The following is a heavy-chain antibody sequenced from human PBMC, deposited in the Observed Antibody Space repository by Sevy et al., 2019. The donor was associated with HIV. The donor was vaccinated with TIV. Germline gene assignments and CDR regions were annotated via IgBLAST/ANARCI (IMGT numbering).Heavy chain of an antibody. CDR1: GFNFSSYG. CDR2: ISYAGSSK. J-gene: IGHJ3*02. CDR3: AKESGSYYDFWSGHDTFDM. Sequence: GGSLRLSCAASGFNFSSYGMHWVRQAPGKGLEWVAIISYAGSSKYYADSVKGRFTISRDNSKNTLYLQINSLRTEDTAVYYCAKESGSYYDFWSGHDTFDMRGQGTVVTVSS. D-gene: IGHD3-3*01. V-gene: IGHV3-30*18.